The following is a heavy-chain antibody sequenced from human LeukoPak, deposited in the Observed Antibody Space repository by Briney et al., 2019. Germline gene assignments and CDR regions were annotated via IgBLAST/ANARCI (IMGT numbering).Heavy chain of an antibody. CDR3: ARDVVAATQTFSYGMDV. Sequence: GGSLRLSCAASGXTFSSFGIHWVRQAPGKGLEWVAIVWYDGSNKYYADSVKGRFTISRDNSKNTLYLQMNSLRAEDTAVYYCARDVVAATQTFSYGMDVWGQGTTVTASS. CDR1: GXTFSSFG. J-gene: IGHJ6*02. V-gene: IGHV3-33*01. D-gene: IGHD2-15*01. CDR2: VWYDGSNK.